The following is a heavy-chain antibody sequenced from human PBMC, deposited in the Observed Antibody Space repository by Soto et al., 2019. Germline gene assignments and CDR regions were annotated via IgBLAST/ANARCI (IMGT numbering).Heavy chain of an antibody. Sequence: EVQVLESGGGLVQPGGSLKLSCAASGFTFSNYAMSWVRQTPGKGLEWVSMINGNGHSTYYTDSVKGRFTVSRDNSKNTIYLEMKGLRDEDTAVYYCARDRVPAAQHLVLWYYYYSLDVWGPGTTVTVS. CDR3: ARDRVPAAQHLVLWYYYYSLDV. CDR1: GFTFSNYA. V-gene: IGHV3-23*01. D-gene: IGHD3-3*02. J-gene: IGHJ6*02. CDR2: INGNGHST.